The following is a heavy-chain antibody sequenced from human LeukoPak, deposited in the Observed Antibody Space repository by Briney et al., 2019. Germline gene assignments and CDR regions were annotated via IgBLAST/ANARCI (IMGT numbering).Heavy chain of an antibody. V-gene: IGHV4-59*01. CDR1: GGSISSYY. CDR3: ARGYDFWSGYGYGMDV. CDR2: TYYSGST. D-gene: IGHD3-3*01. J-gene: IGHJ6*02. Sequence: PSETLSLTCTVSGGSISSYYWSWIRQPPGKGLEWIGYTYYSGSTNYNPSLKSRVTISVDTSKNQFSLKLSSVTAADTAVYYCARGYDFWSGYGYGMDVWGQGTTVTVSS.